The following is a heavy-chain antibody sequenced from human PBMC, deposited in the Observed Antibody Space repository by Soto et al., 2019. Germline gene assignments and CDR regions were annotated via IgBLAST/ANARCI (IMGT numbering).Heavy chain of an antibody. D-gene: IGHD2-15*01. CDR2: IYYIGST. Sequence: SETLSLTCTVSGGSISSGDYYWSWIRQPPGKGPQWIGYIYYIGSTYYNPSLNSRVTISVDTSKNQFSLKLSSVTAADTAVYYCHRGVRGCSGGSCYRPKWFDPWGQGNLVPI. J-gene: IGHJ5*02. CDR1: GGSISSGDYY. CDR3: HRGVRGCSGGSCYRPKWFDP. V-gene: IGHV4-30-4*01.